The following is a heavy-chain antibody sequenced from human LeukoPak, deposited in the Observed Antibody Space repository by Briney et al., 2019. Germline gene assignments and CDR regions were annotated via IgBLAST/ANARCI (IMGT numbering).Heavy chain of an antibody. D-gene: IGHD2-8*01. V-gene: IGHV3-15*01. CDR2: IKSKSNGGTT. Sequence: GGSLRLSCAASGFTFSDAWVNWVRQAPGKGLEWVGRIKSKSNGGTTDFAAPVRDRFTISRDDSKNTLNLQMDSLRTEDTAVSYRVPDLPGTNPPFFDLWGQGTLVTVSS. CDR3: VPDLPGTNPPFFDL. J-gene: IGHJ4*02. CDR1: GFTFSDAW.